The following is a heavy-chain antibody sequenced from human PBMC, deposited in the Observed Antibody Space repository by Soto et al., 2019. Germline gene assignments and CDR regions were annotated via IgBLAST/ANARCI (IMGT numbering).Heavy chain of an antibody. D-gene: IGHD3-10*01. CDR2: IIPILGIA. Sequence: ASVKVSCKASGGTFSSYTISWVRQAPGQGLEWMGRIIPILGIANYAQKFQGRVTITADKSTSTAYMELSSLRSEDTAVYYCARDGRITMVRGVNDYWGQGTLVTVSS. CDR3: ARDGRITMVRGVNDY. CDR1: GGTFSSYT. V-gene: IGHV1-69*04. J-gene: IGHJ4*02.